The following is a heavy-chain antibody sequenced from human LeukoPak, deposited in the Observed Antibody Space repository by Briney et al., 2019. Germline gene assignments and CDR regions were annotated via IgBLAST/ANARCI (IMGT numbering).Heavy chain of an antibody. CDR2: INPNSGGT. V-gene: IGHV1-2*02. J-gene: IGHJ5*02. Sequence: GASVKVSCKASGYTFTGYYMHWVRQAPGQGLEWMGWINPNSGGTNYAQKFQGRVTMTRDTSISTAYMELSRLRSDDTAVYYCARDASKREVNWFDPWGQGTLVTVSS. D-gene: IGHD1-26*01. CDR3: ARDASKREVNWFDP. CDR1: GYTFTGYY.